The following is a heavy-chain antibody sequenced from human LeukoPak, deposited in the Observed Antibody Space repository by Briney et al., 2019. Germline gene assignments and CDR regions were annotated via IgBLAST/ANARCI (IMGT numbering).Heavy chain of an antibody. J-gene: IGHJ4*02. CDR2: INGYSGNT. CDR1: GYTFTTYG. V-gene: IGHV1-18*01. D-gene: IGHD6-19*01. CDR3: ARSGIVVAGPTDL. Sequence: ASVKVSCKASGYTFTTYGISWVRQAPGQGLEWMGWINGYSGNTKYAQKLRGRVTMTTDTSTNTGYMELRNLRSDDTAVYYCARSGIVVAGPTDLWGQGTLVTVSS.